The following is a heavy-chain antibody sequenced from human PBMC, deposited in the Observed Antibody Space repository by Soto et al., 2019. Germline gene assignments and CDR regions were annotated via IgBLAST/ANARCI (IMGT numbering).Heavy chain of an antibody. CDR2: IIPIFGTA. V-gene: IGHV1-69*13. CDR3: ASCFGVVIKPSYYYYYYGMDV. CDR1: GGTFSIYA. D-gene: IGHD3-3*01. J-gene: IGHJ6*02. Sequence: SVKVSCKASGGTFSIYAISWVLQAPGQGLEWMGGIIPIFGTANYAQKFQGRVTITADESTSTAYMELSSLRSEDTAVYYCASCFGVVIKPSYYYYYYGMDVWGQGTTVTVSS.